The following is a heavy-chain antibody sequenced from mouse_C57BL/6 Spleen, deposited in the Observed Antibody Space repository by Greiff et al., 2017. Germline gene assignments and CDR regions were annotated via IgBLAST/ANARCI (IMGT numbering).Heavy chain of an antibody. CDR3: YYGSSYYAMDY. CDR2: INPNNGGT. Sequence: VQLQQSGPELVKPGASVKISCKASGYTFTDYYMNWVKQSHGKSLEWIGDINPNNGGTSYNQKFKGKATLTVDKSSSTAYMELRSLTSEDSAVYYCYYGSSYYAMDYWGQGTSVTVSS. D-gene: IGHD1-1*01. V-gene: IGHV1-26*01. J-gene: IGHJ4*01. CDR1: GYTFTDYY.